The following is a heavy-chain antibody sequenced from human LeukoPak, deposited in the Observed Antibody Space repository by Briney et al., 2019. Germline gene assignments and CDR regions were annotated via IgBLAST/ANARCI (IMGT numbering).Heavy chain of an antibody. CDR1: GFTFDDYG. CDR3: ARDAYYDFWSGYPRYFDY. CDR2: INWNGGST. V-gene: IGHV3-20*04. D-gene: IGHD3-3*01. J-gene: IGHJ4*02. Sequence: GGSLRLSCAASGFTFDDYGMSWVRQAPGKGLEWVSGINWNGGSTGYADSVKGRFTISTDNAKNSLYLQMNSLRAEDTAVYYCARDAYYDFWSGYPRYFDYWGQGTLVTVSS.